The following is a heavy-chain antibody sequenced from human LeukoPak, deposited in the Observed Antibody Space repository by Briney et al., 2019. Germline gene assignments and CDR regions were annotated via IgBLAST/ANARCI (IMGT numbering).Heavy chain of an antibody. Sequence: ASVKVSCKASGYTFTSYDIDWVRQATGQGLEWMGWMNPNSGNTGYAQKLQGRVTMTTDTSTSTAYMELRSLRSDDTAVHYCAREGLRGYYDSSGYYRNDYWGQGTLVTVSS. D-gene: IGHD3-22*01. CDR3: AREGLRGYYDSSGYYRNDY. CDR1: GYTFTSYD. CDR2: MNPNSGNT. V-gene: IGHV1-8*02. J-gene: IGHJ4*02.